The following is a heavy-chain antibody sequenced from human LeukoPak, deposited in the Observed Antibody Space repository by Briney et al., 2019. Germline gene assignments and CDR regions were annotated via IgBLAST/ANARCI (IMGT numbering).Heavy chain of an antibody. CDR1: GLTVSSNY. CDR2: VYSGGST. D-gene: IGHD6-19*01. J-gene: IGHJ4*02. CDR3: VRGGSGWSAPDY. Sequence: GGSLRLSCAASGLTVSSNYMSWVRQAPGKGLEWVSVVYSGGSTYSADSVKGRFTISRDKSKNTLYLQMNSLRAEDTAVYYCVRGGSGWSAPDYWGQGTLVTVSS. V-gene: IGHV3-66*02.